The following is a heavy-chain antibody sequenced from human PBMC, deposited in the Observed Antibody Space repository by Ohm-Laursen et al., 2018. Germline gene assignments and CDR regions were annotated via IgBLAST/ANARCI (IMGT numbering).Heavy chain of an antibody. J-gene: IGHJ4*02. CDR1: GLSISNSNW. V-gene: IGHV4-28*01. D-gene: IGHD5-24*01. CDR3: ARRSHLRDPPY. CDR2: LYYSGTT. Sequence: SETLSLTCNVSGLSISNSNWWGWIRQPPGKGLEWVGYLYYSGTTYYNPSLKSRVTMSVDTSMNQFSLKLSSVTAADTAVYFCARRSHLRDPPYWGQGVLVTVSS.